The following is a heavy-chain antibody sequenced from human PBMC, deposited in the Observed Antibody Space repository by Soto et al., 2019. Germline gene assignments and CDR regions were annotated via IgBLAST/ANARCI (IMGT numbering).Heavy chain of an antibody. CDR3: DRKTYGDYVGYFDP. CDR2: IYYSGST. V-gene: IGHV4-59*12. J-gene: IGHJ5*02. Sequence: PSETLSLTCTVSGGSIRSYYWSWIRQPPGKGLEWIGYIYYSGSTNYNPSLKSRVTISVDTSKNQFSLKMSSVTAADTAVYYCDRKTYGDYVGYFDPWGKGIQVT. CDR1: GGSIRSYY. D-gene: IGHD4-17*01.